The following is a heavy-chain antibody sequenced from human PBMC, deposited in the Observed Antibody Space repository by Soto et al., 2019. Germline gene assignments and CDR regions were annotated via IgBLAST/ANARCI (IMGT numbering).Heavy chain of an antibody. CDR1: GXSIGSYS. CDR3: ARWSYLDY. D-gene: IGHD3-3*01. CDR2: ISGSDGKT. J-gene: IGHJ4*02. V-gene: IGHV3-23*01. Sequence: GSLRLACVASGXSIGSYSLTWVRQAPGKGLELVSTISGSDGKTFYADAVKGRFSISRDISQSTVYLKLNSLRADDTAIYYCARWSYLDYWGQGTRATVSS.